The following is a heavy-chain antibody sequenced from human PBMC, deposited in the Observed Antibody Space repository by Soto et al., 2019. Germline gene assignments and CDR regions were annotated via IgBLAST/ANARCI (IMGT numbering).Heavy chain of an antibody. CDR3: ASGQYYDSSGYYLVGYFDY. CDR1: GGTFSSYA. Sequence: SVKVSCKASGGTFSSYAINWVRQAPGQGLEWMGGIIPIFGTANYAQKFQGRVTITADKSTSTAYMELSSLRSEDTAVYYCASGQYYDSSGYYLVGYFDYWGQGTLVTVSS. D-gene: IGHD3-22*01. J-gene: IGHJ4*02. V-gene: IGHV1-69*06. CDR2: IIPIFGTA.